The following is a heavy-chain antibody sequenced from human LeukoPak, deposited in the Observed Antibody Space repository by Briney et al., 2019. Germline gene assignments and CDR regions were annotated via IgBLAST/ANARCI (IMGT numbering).Heavy chain of an antibody. V-gene: IGHV4-39*01. Sequence: SETLPLTCTVSSGSISSGAYYWGWIRQPPGKGLEWIGSIYYSGSTYYNPSLKSRVTVSVDPSKTEFSLKLSSVTAADTAVYYCVRGINVDAYGIWGQGTMVTVSS. D-gene: IGHD2-8*01. J-gene: IGHJ3*02. CDR2: IYYSGST. CDR1: SGSISSGAYY. CDR3: VRGINVDAYGI.